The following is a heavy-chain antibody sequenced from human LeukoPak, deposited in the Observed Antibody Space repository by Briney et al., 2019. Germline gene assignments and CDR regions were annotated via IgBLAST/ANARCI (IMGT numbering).Heavy chain of an antibody. CDR1: GFTFSSYG. CDR3: ARARDGYNYLDY. CDR2: ISSSGSTI. J-gene: IGHJ4*02. D-gene: IGHD5-24*01. Sequence: PGGSLRLSCAASGFTFSSYGMNWVRQAPGKGLEWVSYISSSGSTIYYADSVKGRFTISRDNAKNSLYLQMNSLRAEDTAVYYCARARDGYNYLDYWGQGTLVTVSS. V-gene: IGHV3-48*04.